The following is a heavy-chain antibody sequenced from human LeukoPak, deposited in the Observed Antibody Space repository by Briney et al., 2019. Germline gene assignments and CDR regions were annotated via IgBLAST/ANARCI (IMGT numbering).Heavy chain of an antibody. Sequence: SETLSLTCTVSGGSISSGGYYWSWIRQHPGKGLEWIGYIYYSGSTYYNPSLKSRVTISVDTSKNQFSLKLSPVTAADTAVYYCARSIVEDRLGYFDYWGQGTLVTVSS. CDR3: ARSIVEDRLGYFDY. D-gene: IGHD2-21*01. CDR1: GGSISSGGYY. J-gene: IGHJ4*02. V-gene: IGHV4-31*03. CDR2: IYYSGST.